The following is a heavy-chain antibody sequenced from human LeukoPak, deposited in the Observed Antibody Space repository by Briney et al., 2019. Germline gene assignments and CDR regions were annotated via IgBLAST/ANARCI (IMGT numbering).Heavy chain of an antibody. J-gene: IGHJ4*02. CDR3: ATFGLVAALDL. CDR2: INPAGSET. V-gene: IGHV3-7*01. CDR1: GFSFNAYW. Sequence: GGSLRLSCAASGFSFNAYWMAWVRQAPGTGLEWVANINPAGSETFHVDPVKGRFSIFRDHAKNLVYLQMNSLRAEDTAVYYCATFGLVAALDLWGQGTLVTVSS. D-gene: IGHD5-12*01.